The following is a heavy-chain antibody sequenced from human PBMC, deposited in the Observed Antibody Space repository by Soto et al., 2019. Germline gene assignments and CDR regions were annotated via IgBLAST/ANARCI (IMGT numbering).Heavy chain of an antibody. CDR1: GYTFSSYA. Sequence: ASVKVSCKASGYTFSSYAMHWVRQAPGQRLEWMGWINAGYGNTKSSQKFQDRVTISRDTSASTAYMELTSLRSEDTAVYYCARDTGDGTFDFWGQGXLVTVYS. V-gene: IGHV1-3*01. J-gene: IGHJ4*02. CDR3: ARDTGDGTFDF. D-gene: IGHD7-27*01. CDR2: INAGYGNT.